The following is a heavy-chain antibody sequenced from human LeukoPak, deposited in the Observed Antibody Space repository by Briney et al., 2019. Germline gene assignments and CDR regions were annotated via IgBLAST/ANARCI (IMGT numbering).Heavy chain of an antibody. CDR3: ARAPGMMVQGAFDI. CDR1: GGSISSYY. Sequence: SETLSLTCTVAGGSISSYYWSWIRQPAGKGLEWIGRIYTSGSTNYNPSLKSRVTISVDTSKNQFYLKLSSVTAADTAVYYCARAPGMMVQGAFDIWGQGTMVTVSS. V-gene: IGHV4-4*07. J-gene: IGHJ3*02. D-gene: IGHD3-16*01. CDR2: IYTSGST.